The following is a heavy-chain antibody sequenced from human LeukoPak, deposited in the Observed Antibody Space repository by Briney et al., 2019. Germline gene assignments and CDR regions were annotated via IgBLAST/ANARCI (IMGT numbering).Heavy chain of an antibody. V-gene: IGHV4-30-2*01. J-gene: IGHJ4*02. CDR3: ARGDTAMVDY. Sequence: SETLSLTCAVSGGSISSGGYSWSWIRQPPGKGLEWIGYIYHSGSTYYNPSFKSRVTISVDRSKNQFSLKLSSVTAADTAVYYCARGDTAMVDYWGQGTLVTVSS. CDR2: IYHSGST. D-gene: IGHD5-18*01. CDR1: GGSISSGGYS.